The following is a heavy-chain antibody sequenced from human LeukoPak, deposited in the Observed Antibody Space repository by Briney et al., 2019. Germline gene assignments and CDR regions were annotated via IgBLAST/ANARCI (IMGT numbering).Heavy chain of an antibody. J-gene: IGHJ4*02. CDR3: AKDMIVVVITTESFDY. V-gene: IGHV3-23*01. D-gene: IGHD3-22*01. CDR2: ISGSGGST. Sequence: PGGSLRLSCAASGFTFSSYAMSWVRQAPGKGLEWVSAISGSGGSTYYADSVKGRFTISRDNSKNTLYLQMNSLRAEDTAVYYCAKDMIVVVITTESFDYWGQGTLVTVSS. CDR1: GFTFSSYA.